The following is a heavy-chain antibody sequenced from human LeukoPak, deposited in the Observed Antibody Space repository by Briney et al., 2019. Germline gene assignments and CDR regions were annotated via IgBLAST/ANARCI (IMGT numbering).Heavy chain of an antibody. CDR2: INHSGST. CDR3: ARGRRNVDIVATILSSSSPYSSSWYFDY. V-gene: IGHV4-34*01. J-gene: IGHJ4*02. Sequence: NPSETLSLTCAVYGGSFSGYYWSWIRQPPGKGLEWIGEINHSGSTNYHPSLKSRVTISVDTSKNQFSLKLSSVTAADTAVYYCARGRRNVDIVATILSSSSPYSSSWYFDYWGQGTLVTVSS. CDR1: GGSFSGYY. D-gene: IGHD5-12*01.